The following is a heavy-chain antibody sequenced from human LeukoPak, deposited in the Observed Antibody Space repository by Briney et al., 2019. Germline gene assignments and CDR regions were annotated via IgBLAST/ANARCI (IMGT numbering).Heavy chain of an antibody. V-gene: IGHV3-7*01. D-gene: IGHD3-3*01. Sequence: GGSLRLSCAASGFTFSSYSMNWVRQAPGKGLEWVANIKQDGSEKYYVDSVKGRFTISRDNAKNSLYLQMNSLRAEDTAVYYCARLRFLEWLSLYYFDYWGQGTLVTVSS. CDR3: ARLRFLEWLSLYYFDY. J-gene: IGHJ4*02. CDR2: IKQDGSEK. CDR1: GFTFSSYS.